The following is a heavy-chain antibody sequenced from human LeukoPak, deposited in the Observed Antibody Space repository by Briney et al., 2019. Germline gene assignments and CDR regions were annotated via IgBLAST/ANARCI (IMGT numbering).Heavy chain of an antibody. CDR2: MYHTGST. J-gene: IGHJ4*02. CDR1: GGSISSGGYY. V-gene: IGHV4-31*03. Sequence: PSETLSLTCTVSGGSISSGGYYWSWIRQHPGEGLEWIGYMYHTGSTYYNPSLKSRLIISVDTSTNLFSLKLSSVTAADTAVYYCARRAPTEFFDFWGQGTLVTVSS. CDR3: ARRAPTEFFDF.